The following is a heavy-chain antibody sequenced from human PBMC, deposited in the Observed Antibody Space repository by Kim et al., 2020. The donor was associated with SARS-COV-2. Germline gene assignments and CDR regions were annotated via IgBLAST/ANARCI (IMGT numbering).Heavy chain of an antibody. V-gene: IGHV3-23*03. J-gene: IGHJ4*01. CDR2: IYSGGSNT. Sequence: GGSLRLSCAASGFTFSTYTMSWVRQDPGKSLEWVSAIYSGGSNTYYADSVKGRFTISRDDSKNMLYLQMHSLRAEDTAVYYCAKSGVGGYSYGFVDYWG. CDR3: AKSGVGGYSYGFVDY. D-gene: IGHD5-18*01. CDR1: GFTFSTYT.